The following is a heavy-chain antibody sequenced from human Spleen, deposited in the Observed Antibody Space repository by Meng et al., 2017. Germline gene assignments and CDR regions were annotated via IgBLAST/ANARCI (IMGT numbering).Heavy chain of an antibody. CDR3: VRDENISLGKLFGDY. D-gene: IGHD2-21*01. J-gene: IGHJ4*02. Sequence: QVQLVHSGAGVNKPRASVKVSCKPSGYPFTAYYIHWVRQAPGQGLEWMGHIIPNSGDTLYAPKFQGRVSMTADTSIGTAYVELSGLRSDDTAIYYCVRDENISLGKLFGDYWGQGTLVTVSS. V-gene: IGHV1-2*06. CDR2: IIPNSGDT. CDR1: GYPFTAYY.